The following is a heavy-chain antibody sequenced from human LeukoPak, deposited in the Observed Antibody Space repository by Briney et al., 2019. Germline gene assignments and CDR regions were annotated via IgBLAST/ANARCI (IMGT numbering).Heavy chain of an antibody. CDR2: IDNGGYT. V-gene: IGHV3-66*01. J-gene: IGHJ4*02. D-gene: IGHD3-9*01. CDR1: GFTVSSNY. Sequence: GGSLRLSCAVSGFTVSSNYMSWVRQAPGKGLEWLSLIDNGGYTYYADAVKGRFTISRDKSKNTLYFQMNSLRAEDTAVYYCAREYYDISTAYYPTECFLDYWGQGTLVTVSS. CDR3: AREYYDISTAYYPTECFLDY.